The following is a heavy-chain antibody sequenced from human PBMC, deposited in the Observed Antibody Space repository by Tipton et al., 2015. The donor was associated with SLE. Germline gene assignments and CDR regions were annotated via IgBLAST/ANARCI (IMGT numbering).Heavy chain of an antibody. Sequence: QLVQSGAEVKKPGESLKISCQGSGYKFRVYWIGWVRQMPGKGLEWMGIIFPGDSDTRYSPSFQGQVTISADESTSTAFLQWSSLKPSDTAVYYCARHWMDCSGSSCYITFDLWGQGTTVTVSS. V-gene: IGHV5-51*01. J-gene: IGHJ3*01. CDR2: IFPGDSDT. CDR3: ARHWMDCSGSSCYITFDL. CDR1: GYKFRVYW. D-gene: IGHD2-15*01.